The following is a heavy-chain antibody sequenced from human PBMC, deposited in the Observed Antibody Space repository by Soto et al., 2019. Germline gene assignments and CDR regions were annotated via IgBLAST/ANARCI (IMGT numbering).Heavy chain of an antibody. CDR2: INHSGST. CDR3: ARARRKTYSSGWYSYYYGMDV. V-gene: IGHV4-34*01. CDR1: GGSFSGYY. D-gene: IGHD6-19*01. Sequence: SETLSLTCAVYGGSFSGYYWSGIRQPPGKGLEWIGEINHSGSTNYNPSLKSRVTISVDTSKNQFSLKLSSVTAADTAVYYCARARRKTYSSGWYSYYYGMDVWGQGTTVTVSS. J-gene: IGHJ6*02.